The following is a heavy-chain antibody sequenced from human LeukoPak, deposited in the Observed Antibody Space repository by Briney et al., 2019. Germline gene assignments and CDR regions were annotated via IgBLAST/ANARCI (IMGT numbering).Heavy chain of an antibody. CDR2: ISVYNGNT. CDR3: ARDQSGSYVY. D-gene: IGHD1-26*01. Sequence: ASVKVSCKASGYSFSYSGISWVRQAPGQGLEWMGWISVYNGNTNYAQKFQGRVTMTADTSTSTAYMELRSLRSDDTAVYYCARDQSGSYVYWGQGTLVTVSS. CDR1: GYSFSYSG. V-gene: IGHV1-18*01. J-gene: IGHJ4*02.